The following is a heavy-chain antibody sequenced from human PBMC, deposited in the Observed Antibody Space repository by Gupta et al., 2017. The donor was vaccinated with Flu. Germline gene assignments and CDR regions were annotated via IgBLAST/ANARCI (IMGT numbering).Heavy chain of an antibody. Sequence: EVQLVESGGGLVQPAGSLRLSCAASGFTVSSNYMSWVRQAPGKGLEWVSVIYGVGSTYYADSVKGRFTISRDNSKNTLYLQMNSLRAEDTAVYYCARVTIYDSSGYYPREDALEIWGQGTMVTGYS. CDR1: GFTVSSNY. CDR2: IYGVGST. V-gene: IGHV3-66*02. D-gene: IGHD3-22*01. J-gene: IGHJ3*02. CDR3: ARVTIYDSSGYYPREDALEI.